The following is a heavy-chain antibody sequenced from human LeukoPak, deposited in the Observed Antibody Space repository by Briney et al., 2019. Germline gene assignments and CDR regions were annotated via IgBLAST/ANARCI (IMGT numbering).Heavy chain of an antibody. D-gene: IGHD2-2*01. CDR3: ASQHCTSTTCYAYFDY. CDR1: GGSFSGYY. J-gene: IGHJ4*02. V-gene: IGHV4-34*01. CDR2: INHSGST. Sequence: SETLSLTCAVYGGSFSGYYWSWIRQPPGKGLEWIGEINHSGSTNYNPSLKSRVTMSVDTSKKQFSLKLSSVTAADTAVYYCASQHCTSTTCYAYFDYWGQGTLVTVSS.